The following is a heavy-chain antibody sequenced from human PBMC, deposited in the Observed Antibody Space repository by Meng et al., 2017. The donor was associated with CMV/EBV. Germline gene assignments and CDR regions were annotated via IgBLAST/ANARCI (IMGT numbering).Heavy chain of an antibody. J-gene: IGHJ4*02. CDR2: IYYSGST. CDR1: GGSISSSSYY. V-gene: IGHV4-39*01. D-gene: IGHD5-24*01. Sequence: SETLSFTCTVSGGSISSSSYYWGWIRQPPGKGLEWIGSIYYSGSTYYNPSLKSRVTISVDTSKNQFSLKLSSVTAADTAVYYCARLDGDGGQDYWGQGTLVTVSS. CDR3: ARLDGDGGQDY.